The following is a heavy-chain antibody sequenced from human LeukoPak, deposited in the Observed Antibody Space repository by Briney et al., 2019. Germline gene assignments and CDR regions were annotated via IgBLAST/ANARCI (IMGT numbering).Heavy chain of an antibody. CDR2: IYPGDSDT. Sequence: GESLKISCKGSGYSFTSYWIGWVRQMPGKGLEWMGIIYPGDSDTRYSPSFQGQVTISADKSISTAYLQWSSLKASDTAMYYCARLEFEGYGSVSFYFDYWGQGTLVTVSS. V-gene: IGHV5-51*01. J-gene: IGHJ4*02. CDR1: GYSFTSYW. CDR3: ARLEFEGYGSVSFYFDY. D-gene: IGHD3-10*01.